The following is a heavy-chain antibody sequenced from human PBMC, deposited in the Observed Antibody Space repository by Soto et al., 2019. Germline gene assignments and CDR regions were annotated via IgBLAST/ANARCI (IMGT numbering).Heavy chain of an antibody. CDR1: GGSISSGGYY. CDR3: ARESSQGTDYFDY. V-gene: IGHV4-31*03. D-gene: IGHD3-10*01. CDR2: IYYSGST. Sequence: SETLSLTCTVSGGSISSGGYYWSWIRQHPGKGLEWIGYIYYSGSTYYNPSLKSRVTISVDTSKNQFSLKLSSVTAADTAVYYGARESSQGTDYFDYWGQATLSTV. J-gene: IGHJ4*02.